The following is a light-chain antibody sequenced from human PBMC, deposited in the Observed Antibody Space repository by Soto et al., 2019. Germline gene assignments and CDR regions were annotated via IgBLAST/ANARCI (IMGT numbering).Light chain of an antibody. CDR3: NSYTSSSTTV. CDR1: SSDVGGYNY. V-gene: IGLV2-14*01. Sequence: QSALTQPASVSGSPGQSITISCTGTSSDVGGYNYVSWYQQHPGKAPKLMIYEVSNRPSGVSNRFSGSKSGNTASLTISGLQAEDEADYYCNSYTSSSTTVLGTGTKVTVL. J-gene: IGLJ1*01. CDR2: EVS.